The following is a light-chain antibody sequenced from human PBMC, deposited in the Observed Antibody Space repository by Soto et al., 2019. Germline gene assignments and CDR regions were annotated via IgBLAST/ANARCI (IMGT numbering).Light chain of an antibody. CDR3: QSYDNSLSAVL. CDR1: RSDIGAGYR. J-gene: IGLJ2*01. Sequence: QSVLTQPPSVSGAPGQRVTISCTGSRSDIGAGYRVRWYQQVPGAAPKLLIYDNTNRPSGVSARFSASRSGTSASLAITGLQAEDEADYYCQSYDNSLSAVLFGGGTKLTVL. CDR2: DNT. V-gene: IGLV1-40*01.